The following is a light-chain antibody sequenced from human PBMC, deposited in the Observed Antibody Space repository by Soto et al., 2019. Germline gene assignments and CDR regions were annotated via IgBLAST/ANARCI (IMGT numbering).Light chain of an antibody. CDR1: SSNIGAGYD. Sequence: QSVLTQPPSVSGAPGQRVTISCTGSSSNIGAGYDVHWYQQLPGTAPKLLIYENNKRPSGIPDRFSGSKSGTSATLGITGLLTGDEADYYCGTWDKSLSAGVFGGGTKVTVL. CDR2: ENN. CDR3: GTWDKSLSAGV. V-gene: IGLV1-51*01. J-gene: IGLJ3*02.